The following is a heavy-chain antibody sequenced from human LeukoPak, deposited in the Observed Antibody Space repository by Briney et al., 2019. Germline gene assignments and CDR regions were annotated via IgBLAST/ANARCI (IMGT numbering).Heavy chain of an antibody. Sequence: GGSLGLSCAASGFTFSDYYMSWIRQAPGKGLEWVSYISSSGSTIYYADSVKGRFTISRDNAKNSLYLQMNSLRAEDTAVYYCASGYSYVNYYYYGMDVWGQGTTVTVSS. D-gene: IGHD5-18*01. CDR1: GFTFSDYY. V-gene: IGHV3-11*01. CDR2: ISSSGSTI. J-gene: IGHJ6*02. CDR3: ASGYSYVNYYYYGMDV.